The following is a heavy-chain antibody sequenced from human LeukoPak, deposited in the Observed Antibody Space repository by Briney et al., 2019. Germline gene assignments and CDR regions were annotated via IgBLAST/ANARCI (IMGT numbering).Heavy chain of an antibody. CDR3: ARYGAYNFGSYAFDI. Sequence: GGSLRLSCAASGFTFDDYGMSWVRQAPGKGLEWVSGINWNGGSTGYADSVKGRFTISRDNAKNSLYLQMNSLRAEDTALYYCARYGAYNFGSYAFDIWGQGTMVTVSS. CDR2: INWNGGST. D-gene: IGHD4-17*01. J-gene: IGHJ3*02. V-gene: IGHV3-20*04. CDR1: GFTFDDYG.